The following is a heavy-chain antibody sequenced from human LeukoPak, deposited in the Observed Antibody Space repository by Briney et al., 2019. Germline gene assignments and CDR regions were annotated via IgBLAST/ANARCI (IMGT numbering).Heavy chain of an antibody. V-gene: IGHV3-69-1*01. CDR2: FSSYSMN. Sequence: FSSYSMNWYADSVKGRFTISRDNAKNSLYLQMDSLRAEDTAVYYCAKVPYSSSWPFDYWGQGTLVTVSS. D-gene: IGHD6-13*01. CDR3: AKVPYSSSWPFDY. J-gene: IGHJ4*02.